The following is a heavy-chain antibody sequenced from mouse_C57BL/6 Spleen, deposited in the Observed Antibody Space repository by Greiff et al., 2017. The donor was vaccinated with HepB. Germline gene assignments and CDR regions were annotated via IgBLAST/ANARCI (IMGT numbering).Heavy chain of an antibody. J-gene: IGHJ3*01. V-gene: IGHV3-6*01. CDR1: GYSITSGYY. CDR3: ASYYGSRAWLAY. CDR2: ISYDGSN. D-gene: IGHD1-1*01. Sequence: EVQLQESGPGLVKPSQSLSLPCSVTGYSITSGYYWNWIRQFPGNKLEWMGYISYDGSNNYNPSLKNRISITRDTSTNQFFLKLNSVTTEDTATYDFASYYGSRAWLAYWGQGTLVTVAA.